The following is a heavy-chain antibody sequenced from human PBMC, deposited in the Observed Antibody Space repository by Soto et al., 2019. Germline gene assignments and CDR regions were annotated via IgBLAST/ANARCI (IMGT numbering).Heavy chain of an antibody. Sequence: GGSLRLSCAASGFTYPSFAMTWVRQAPGKGLEWVSSISGNGAVTWHADSVKGRFTISRDNSKNTLYLQMNSLRAEDTAVYYCAKRYSYIDFWGQGTLVTVSS. D-gene: IGHD5-18*01. CDR1: GFTYPSFA. CDR2: ISGNGAVT. V-gene: IGHV3-23*01. J-gene: IGHJ4*02. CDR3: AKRYSYIDF.